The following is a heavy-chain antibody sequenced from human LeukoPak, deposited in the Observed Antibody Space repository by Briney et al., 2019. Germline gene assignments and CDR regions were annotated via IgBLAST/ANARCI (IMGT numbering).Heavy chain of an antibody. CDR3: ARGSSSRFDY. CDR1: GGTFSSYA. J-gene: IGHJ4*02. D-gene: IGHD6-13*01. CDR2: IIPIFGTA. V-gene: IGHV1-69*05. Sequence: SVKVSCKASGGTFSSYAISWVRQAPGQGLEWMGGIIPIFGTANYAQKFQGRVTMTRDTSTSTVYMELSSLRSEDTAVYYCARGSSSRFDYWGQGTLVTVSS.